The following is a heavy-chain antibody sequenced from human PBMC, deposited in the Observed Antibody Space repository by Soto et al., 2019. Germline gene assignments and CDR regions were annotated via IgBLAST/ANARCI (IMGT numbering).Heavy chain of an antibody. CDR2: IIPIFGTA. CDR3: ASHSFYYDSSGYYPPLGY. V-gene: IGHV1-69*13. CDR1: GGTFSTYA. Sequence: SVKVSCKASGGTFSTYAINWVRQAPGQGLEWMGGIIPIFGTANYARKFQDRVTITADESTSTAYMELSSLRSEDTAVYYCASHSFYYDSSGYYPPLGYWGQGTMVTVSS. D-gene: IGHD3-22*01. J-gene: IGHJ4*02.